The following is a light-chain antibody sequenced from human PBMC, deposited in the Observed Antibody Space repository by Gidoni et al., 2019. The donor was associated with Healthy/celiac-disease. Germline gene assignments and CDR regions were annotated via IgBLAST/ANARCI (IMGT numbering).Light chain of an antibody. J-gene: IGKJ2*01. CDR1: QRVSSY. CDR2: DAS. Sequence: EIVLPQSPDPLSLSPGERDTLSCRASQRVSSYLAWSQHKPGQAPRLLIYDASTRATGIPARFSGSGSGTDFTLTISSLEPEDFAVYYCQQRSNWPPFYTFGQGTKLEIK. V-gene: IGKV3-11*01. CDR3: QQRSNWPPFYT.